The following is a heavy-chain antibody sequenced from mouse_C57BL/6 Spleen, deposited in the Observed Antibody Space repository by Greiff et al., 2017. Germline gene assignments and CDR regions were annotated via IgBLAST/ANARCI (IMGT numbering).Heavy chain of an antibody. V-gene: IGHV1-66*01. CDR2: IYPGSGNT. Sequence: QVQLQQSGPELVKPGASVKISCKASGYSFTSYYIHWVKQRPGQGLEWIGWIYPGSGNTKYNEKFKGKATLTADTASSTAYMQLSSLTSEDSAVYYCARGTYYSNYVYAMDYWGQGTSVTVSS. D-gene: IGHD2-5*01. CDR1: GYSFTSYY. J-gene: IGHJ4*01. CDR3: ARGTYYSNYVYAMDY.